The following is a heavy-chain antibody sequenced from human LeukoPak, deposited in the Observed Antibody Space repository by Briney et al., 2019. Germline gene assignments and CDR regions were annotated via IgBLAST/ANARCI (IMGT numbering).Heavy chain of an antibody. CDR2: INAGNGNT. J-gene: IGHJ1*01. V-gene: IGHV1-3*01. Sequence: GASVKVSCKASGYTFTSYAMHWVRQAPGQRLEWMGWINAGNGNTKYSQKFQGRVTITRDTSASTAYMELSSLRSEDTAVYYCAREVAAAGTANFQHWGQAPWSPSPQ. CDR3: AREVAAAGTANFQH. D-gene: IGHD6-13*01. CDR1: GYTFTSYA.